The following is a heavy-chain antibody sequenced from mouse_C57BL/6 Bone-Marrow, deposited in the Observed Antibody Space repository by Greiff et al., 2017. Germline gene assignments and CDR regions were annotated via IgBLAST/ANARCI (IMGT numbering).Heavy chain of an antibody. CDR3: VRSYYGSGENAMDY. CDR2: IRSKSNNYAT. J-gene: IGHJ4*01. Sequence: DVMLVESGGGLVQPKGSLKLSCAASGFSFNTYAMNWVRQAPGKGLEWVARIRSKSNNYATYYAASVKDRFTISRDVSESMLYLQMNNLKTEDTAMYYCVRSYYGSGENAMDYWGQGTSVTVSS. D-gene: IGHD1-1*01. CDR1: GFSFNTYA. V-gene: IGHV10-1*01.